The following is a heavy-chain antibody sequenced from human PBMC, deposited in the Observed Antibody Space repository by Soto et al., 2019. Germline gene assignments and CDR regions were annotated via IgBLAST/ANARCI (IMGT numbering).Heavy chain of an antibody. CDR3: ARDSGDYFDY. Sequence: SETLSLTCAVSGGSISSGGFSWSWIRQPPGKGLEWIGYIYHSGSTYYNPSLKSRVTISVDRSKNQFSLKLSSVTAADTAMYYCARDSGDYFDYWGQGTLVTSPQ. CDR2: IYHSGST. V-gene: IGHV4-30-2*01. D-gene: IGHD2-15*01. J-gene: IGHJ4*02. CDR1: GGSISSGGFS.